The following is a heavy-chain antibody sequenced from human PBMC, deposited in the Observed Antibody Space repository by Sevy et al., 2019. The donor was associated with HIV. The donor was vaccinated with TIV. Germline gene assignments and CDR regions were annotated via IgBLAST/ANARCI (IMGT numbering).Heavy chain of an antibody. CDR1: GDSISSSSYY. Sequence: SETLSLTCSVSGDSISSSSYYWVWIRQPPGKGLEWIGTIYYSGRTYYNPSLKSRVTVSVDTSKNQFSLRVSSVTAADTAVYCCASIKIFGVVSDYSDYWGQGTLVTVSS. J-gene: IGHJ4*02. CDR3: ASIKIFGVVSDYSDY. V-gene: IGHV4-39*01. D-gene: IGHD3-3*01. CDR2: IYYSGRT.